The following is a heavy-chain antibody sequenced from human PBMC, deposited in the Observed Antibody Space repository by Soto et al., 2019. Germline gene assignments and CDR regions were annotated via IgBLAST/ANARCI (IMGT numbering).Heavy chain of an antibody. CDR2: MSGSGDDA. Sequence: AGGSLRLSCAASGFTFSNYGMSWVRQAPGKGLEWVSVMSGSGDDAYYADSVKGRFTISRDNSKNMLYLQVNSLRAEDTAVYFCAKKVTIYAVDPANYWGQGTQVTVSS. D-gene: IGHD3-3*01. V-gene: IGHV3-23*01. CDR3: AKKVTIYAVDPANY. J-gene: IGHJ4*02. CDR1: GFTFSNYG.